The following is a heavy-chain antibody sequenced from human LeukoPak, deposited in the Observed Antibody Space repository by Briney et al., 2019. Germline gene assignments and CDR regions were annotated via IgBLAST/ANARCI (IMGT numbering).Heavy chain of an antibody. D-gene: IGHD3-10*01. J-gene: IGHJ6*02. CDR2: ISYDGSNK. CDR3: AKDPRGRGVTYYYYYYGMDV. Sequence: GGSLRLSCAASGFTFSSYGMHWVRQAPGKGLEWVAVISYDGSNKYYADSVKGRFTISRDNSKNTLYLQMNSLRAEDTAVYYCAKDPRGRGVTYYYYYYGMDVWGQGTTVTVSS. CDR1: GFTFSSYG. V-gene: IGHV3-30*18.